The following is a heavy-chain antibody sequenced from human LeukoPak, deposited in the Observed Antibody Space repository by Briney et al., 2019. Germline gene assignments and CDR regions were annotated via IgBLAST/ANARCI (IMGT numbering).Heavy chain of an antibody. CDR3: ARQIRAGAFDI. CDR2: FAPEDGRI. D-gene: IGHD6-19*01. Sequence: ASVKVSCKVSGYTLNQMSMHWVRQAPGKGPKWMGGFAPEDGRIIYAQNFQGRVTMTEATSIDTAYMELSSLRSEDTALYYCARQIRAGAFDIWGQGTMVTVSS. CDR1: GYTLNQMS. V-gene: IGHV1-24*01. J-gene: IGHJ3*02.